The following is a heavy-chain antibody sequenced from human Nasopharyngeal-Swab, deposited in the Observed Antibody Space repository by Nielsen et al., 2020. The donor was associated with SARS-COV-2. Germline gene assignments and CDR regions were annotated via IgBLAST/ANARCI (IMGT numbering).Heavy chain of an antibody. V-gene: IGHV1-8*01. Sequence: ASVKVSCKATEYIFSTFDINWVRQATGQGLGWMGWMSPTSGKTESAQKFQGRITMTRDTSTSTAYMELSSLTSEDTAIYYCATPGYRSGHYFFDNWGQGTLVTVSS. D-gene: IGHD5-18*01. CDR1: EYIFSTFD. CDR2: MSPTSGKT. J-gene: IGHJ4*02. CDR3: ATPGYRSGHYFFDN.